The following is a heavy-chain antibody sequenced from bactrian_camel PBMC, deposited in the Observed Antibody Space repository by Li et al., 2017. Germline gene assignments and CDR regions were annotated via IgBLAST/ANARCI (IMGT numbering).Heavy chain of an antibody. CDR3: AILNDYVDHVVY. Sequence: DVQLVESGGGLVQPGGSLRLSCVVSGFTVSSYAMSWFRQAPGKGLEWVSTIYRDGSKAFYGDSVAGRFTVSRDNAKNTVYLQMTSLKSEDTALYYCAILNDYVDHVVYWGQGTQVTVS. CDR1: GFTVSSYA. CDR2: IYRDGSKA. J-gene: IGHJ4*01. D-gene: IGHD4*01. V-gene: IGHV3S11*01.